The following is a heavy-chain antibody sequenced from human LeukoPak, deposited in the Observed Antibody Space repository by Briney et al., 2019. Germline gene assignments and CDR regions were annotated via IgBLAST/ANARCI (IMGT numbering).Heavy chain of an antibody. CDR1: GFTFDDYA. D-gene: IGHD4-11*01. J-gene: IGHJ4*02. V-gene: IGHV3-9*01. Sequence: PGGSLRLSCAASGFTFDDYAMHWVRQAPGKGLEWVSGISWNSGSIGYADSVKGRFTISRDNAKNSLYLQMNSLRAEDTALYYCAKDATVTTTGPFDYWGQGTLVTVSS. CDR2: ISWNSGSI. CDR3: AKDATVTTTGPFDY.